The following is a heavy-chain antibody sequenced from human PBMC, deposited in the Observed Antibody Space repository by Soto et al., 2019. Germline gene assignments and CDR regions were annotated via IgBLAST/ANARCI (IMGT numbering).Heavy chain of an antibody. Sequence: SETLSLTCAVYGGSFSGYYWSWIRQPPGKGLEWIGEINHSGSTNYNPSLKSRVTISVDTSKNQFSLKLSSVTAADTAVYYCARGRNYYGSGSYYNPRYYYYYYYMDVWGKGTTVTVSS. J-gene: IGHJ6*03. CDR1: GGSFSGYY. CDR3: ARGRNYYGSGSYYNPRYYYYYYYMDV. CDR2: INHSGST. D-gene: IGHD3-10*01. V-gene: IGHV4-34*01.